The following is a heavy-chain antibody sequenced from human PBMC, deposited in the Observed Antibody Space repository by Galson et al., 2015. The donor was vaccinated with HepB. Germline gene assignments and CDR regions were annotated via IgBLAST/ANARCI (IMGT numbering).Heavy chain of an antibody. V-gene: IGHV1-2*04. D-gene: IGHD3-22*01. CDR2: INPNSGGT. CDR1: GYTFTGYY. CDR3: ARTLGQYYYDSSGYPDAFDI. Sequence: SVKVSCKASGYTFTGYYMHWVRQAPGQGLEWMGWINPNSGGTNYAQKFQGWVTMTRDTSISTAYMELSRLRSDDTAVYYCARTLGQYYYDSSGYPDAFDIWGQGTMVTVSS. J-gene: IGHJ3*02.